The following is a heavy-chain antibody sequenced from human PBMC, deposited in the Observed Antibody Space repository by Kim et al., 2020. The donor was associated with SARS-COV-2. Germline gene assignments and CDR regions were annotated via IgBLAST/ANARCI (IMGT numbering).Heavy chain of an antibody. D-gene: IGHD3-10*01. CDR2: ISWNSGSI. V-gene: IGHV3-9*01. Sequence: GGSLRLSCAASGFTFDDYAMHWVRQAPGKGLEWVSGISWNSGSIGYADSVKGRFTISRDNAKNSLYLQMNSLRAEDTALYYCAKDMFGSGSYYKGYFDY. J-gene: IGHJ4*03. CDR1: GFTFDDYA. CDR3: AKDMFGSGSYYKGYFDY.